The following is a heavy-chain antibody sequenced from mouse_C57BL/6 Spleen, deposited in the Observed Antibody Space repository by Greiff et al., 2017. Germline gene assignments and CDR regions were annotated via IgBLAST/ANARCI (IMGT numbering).Heavy chain of an antibody. D-gene: IGHD1-1*01. CDR2: ISSGSSTI. CDR3: ARQSRYFDY. V-gene: IGHV5-17*01. Sequence: EVKLMESGGGLVKPGGSLKLSCAASGFTFSDYGMHWVRQAPEKGLEWVAYISSGSSTIYYADTVKGRFTISRDNARNTLFMQMTSLRSEDTGMYYCARQSRYFDYWGQGTTLTVSS. J-gene: IGHJ2*01. CDR1: GFTFSDYG.